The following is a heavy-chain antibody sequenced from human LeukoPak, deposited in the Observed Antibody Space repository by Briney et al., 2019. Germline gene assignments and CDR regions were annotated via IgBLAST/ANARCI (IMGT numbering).Heavy chain of an antibody. Sequence: SETLSLTCTVSGGSISSYYWSWIRQPPGKGLEWIGYIYYSGSTNFNPSLKSRVTISVDTSKNQFSLKLSSVTAADTAVYYCARNEDFDAFDIWGQGTMVTVSS. CDR1: GGSISSYY. J-gene: IGHJ3*02. CDR2: IYYSGST. CDR3: ARNEDFDAFDI. D-gene: IGHD3/OR15-3a*01. V-gene: IGHV4-59*01.